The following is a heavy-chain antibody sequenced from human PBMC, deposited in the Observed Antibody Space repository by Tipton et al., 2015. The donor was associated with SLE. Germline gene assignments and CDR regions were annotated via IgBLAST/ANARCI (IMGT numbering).Heavy chain of an antibody. CDR3: AKDIFFEATGAFDI. D-gene: IGHD3-3*01. J-gene: IGHJ3*02. Sequence: SLRLSCAASGFTFSSYGMHWVRQAPGKGLEWVAVISYDGSNKYYADSVKGRFTISRDNSKNTLYLQMNSLRAEDTAVYYCAKDIFFEATGAFDIWGQGTMVTVSS. CDR2: ISYDGSNK. CDR1: GFTFSSYG. V-gene: IGHV3-30*18.